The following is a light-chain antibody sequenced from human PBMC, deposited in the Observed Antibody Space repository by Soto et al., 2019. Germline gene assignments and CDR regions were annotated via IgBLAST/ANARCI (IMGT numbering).Light chain of an antibody. J-gene: IGKJ3*01. CDR2: AAS. Sequence: EIVLTQSPGTLSLSPGERATLSCRASQSISSNYLAWYQHKPGQGPRLLIYAASSSATGIPDRFSGSGSGTYFTLTISLLEPEYFALYYCQNYGSAFTFGPGTKVDIK. CDR3: QNYGSAFT. CDR1: QSISSNY. V-gene: IGKV3-20*01.